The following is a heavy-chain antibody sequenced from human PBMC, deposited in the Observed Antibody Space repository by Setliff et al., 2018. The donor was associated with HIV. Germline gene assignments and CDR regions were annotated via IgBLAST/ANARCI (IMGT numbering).Heavy chain of an antibody. CDR3: ATAKEHWLSEGGFDY. V-gene: IGHV1-24*01. CDR2: FDPEDGDT. J-gene: IGHJ4*02. CDR1: GYTFTGYY. D-gene: IGHD6-19*01. Sequence: GASVKVSCKASGYTFTGYYMHWVRQAPGQGLEWMGRFDPEDGDTLYAQRLQGRVIMTEDSSTDTAYMELSSLTSDDTAVYYCATAKEHWLSEGGFDYWGQGTLVTVSS.